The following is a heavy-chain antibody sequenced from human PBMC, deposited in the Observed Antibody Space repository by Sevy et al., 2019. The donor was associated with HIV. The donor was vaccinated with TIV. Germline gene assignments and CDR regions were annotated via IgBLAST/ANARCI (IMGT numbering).Heavy chain of an antibody. V-gene: IGHV3-23*01. D-gene: IGHD3-16*02. CDR3: AKVWHFGGVIVKGSADAFDI. CDR1: GFTFSSYV. CDR2: ISGSGGST. J-gene: IGHJ3*02. Sequence: GGSLRLSCAASGFTFSSYVMSWVRQAPGKGLEWVSVISGSGGSTYYADSVKGRFTISRDNSKNTLYLQVNSLRADDTAVYYCAKVWHFGGVIVKGSADAFDIWGQGTMVTVSS.